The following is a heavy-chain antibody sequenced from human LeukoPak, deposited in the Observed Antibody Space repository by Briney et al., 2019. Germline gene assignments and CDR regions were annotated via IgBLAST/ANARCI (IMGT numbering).Heavy chain of an antibody. D-gene: IGHD5-18*01. CDR2: IYPGDSDT. V-gene: IGHV5-51*01. CDR3: ARQWYEDTAMVDY. CDR1: GYSFTSYW. Sequence: GASLQISYEGSGYSFTSYWIAWVRQMPGKGLEWMGIIYPGDSDTRYSPSFQGQVTISADKSISTAYLQWRSLKASDTAMYYCARQWYEDTAMVDYWGQGTLVTVSS. J-gene: IGHJ4*02.